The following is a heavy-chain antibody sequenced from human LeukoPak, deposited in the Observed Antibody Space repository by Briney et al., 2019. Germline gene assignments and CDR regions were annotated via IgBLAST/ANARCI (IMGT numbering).Heavy chain of an antibody. V-gene: IGHV1-2*02. CDR1: GYTFTGYY. J-gene: IGHJ4*02. D-gene: IGHD2-21*02. CDR3: ARGEPIVYCGGDCYWDYYFDY. Sequence: ASVKVSCKASGYTFTGYYMHWVRQAPGQGLEWMGWINPNSGGTNYAQKFQGRVTMTRDTSISTAYMELSRLRSDDTAVYYCARGEPIVYCGGDCYWDYYFDYWGQGTLVTVSS. CDR2: INPNSGGT.